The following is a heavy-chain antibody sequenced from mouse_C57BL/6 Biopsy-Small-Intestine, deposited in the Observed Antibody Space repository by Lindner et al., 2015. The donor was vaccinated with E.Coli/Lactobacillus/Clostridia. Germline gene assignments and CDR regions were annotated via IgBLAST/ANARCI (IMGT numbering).Heavy chain of an antibody. CDR3: AIYDRDNAMDY. D-gene: IGHD2-12*01. CDR1: GYTFTNYW. V-gene: IGHV1-55*01. Sequence: VQLQESGAELVKPGASVKMSCKASGYTFTNYWITWVKQRPGQGLEWIGDVYPGHGSTNYNEKFNGKATLTVDPSSSTVCMQLRGLTSEDSAVYYCAIYDRDNAMDYWGQGTSVIVST. J-gene: IGHJ4*01. CDR2: VYPGHGST.